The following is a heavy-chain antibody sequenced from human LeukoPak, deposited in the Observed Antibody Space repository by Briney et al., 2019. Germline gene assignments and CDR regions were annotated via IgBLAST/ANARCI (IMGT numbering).Heavy chain of an antibody. CDR2: TSGSGGST. CDR1: GFTFSSYG. D-gene: IGHD2-21*02. J-gene: IGHJ3*02. CDR3: AKDLHIVVVTASDAFDI. V-gene: IGHV3-23*01. Sequence: GGSLRLSCAASGFTFSSYGMSWVRQAPGKGLEWVSATSGSGGSTYYADSVKGRFTISRDNSKNTLYLQMNSLRAEDTAVYYCAKDLHIVVVTASDAFDIWGQGTMVTVSS.